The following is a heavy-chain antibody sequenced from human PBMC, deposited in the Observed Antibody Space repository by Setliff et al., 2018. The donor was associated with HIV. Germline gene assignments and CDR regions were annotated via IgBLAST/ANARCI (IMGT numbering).Heavy chain of an antibody. CDR2: IIPMFGTA. V-gene: IGHV1-69*13. Sequence: SVKVSCKAYGGTFSSHAINWVRQAPGQGLEWMGGIIPMFGTANYAQMFQDRVTISADESTSKVSLEVSSLRSEDTAVYYCARGRWVNYSSSPAPSSYWGQGTLVTAPQ. J-gene: IGHJ4*02. CDR1: GGTFSSHA. CDR3: ARGRWVNYSSSPAPSSY. D-gene: IGHD6-6*01.